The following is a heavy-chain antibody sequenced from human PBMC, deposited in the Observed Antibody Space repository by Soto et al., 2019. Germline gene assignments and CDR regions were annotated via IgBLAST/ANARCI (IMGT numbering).Heavy chain of an antibody. V-gene: IGHV3-30*18. CDR1: GFTFSSYG. CDR2: ISYDGSNK. J-gene: IGHJ5*02. CDR3: AKDALIAAAPFDP. D-gene: IGHD6-13*01. Sequence: QVPLVESGGGVVQPGRSLRLSCAASGFTFSSYGMHWVRQAPGKGLEWVAVISYDGSNKYYADSVKGRFTISRDNSKNTLYLQMNSLRAEDTAVYYCAKDALIAAAPFDPWGQGTLVTVSS.